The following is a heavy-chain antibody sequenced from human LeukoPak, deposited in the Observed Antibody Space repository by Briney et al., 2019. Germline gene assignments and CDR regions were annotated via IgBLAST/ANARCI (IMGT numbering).Heavy chain of an antibody. V-gene: IGHV3-33*06. CDR2: IWRDGNNR. J-gene: IGHJ6*03. CDR3: AKGVLYMDV. D-gene: IGHD1-1*01. CDR1: GFTLSPYG. Sequence: GGSLRLSCAASGFTLSPYGAHWVRQAPGKGLEWVAVIWRDGNNRFYADSVKGRFTISRDDSENTVYLQMNNLRAEDTALYFCAKGVLYMDVWGKGTTVTVSS.